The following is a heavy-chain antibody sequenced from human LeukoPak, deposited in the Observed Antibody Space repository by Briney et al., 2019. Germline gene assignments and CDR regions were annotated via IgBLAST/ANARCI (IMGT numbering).Heavy chain of an antibody. D-gene: IGHD3-22*01. J-gene: IGHJ4*02. CDR2: ISAYNGNT. CDR1: GYTFTSYG. V-gene: IGHV1-18*01. CDR3: AREYYDSSGYYPFDY. Sequence: ASVTVSFKASGYTFTSYGISWVRQAPGQGLEWMGWISAYNGNTNYAQKLQGRVTMTTDTSTSTAYMELRSLRSDDTAVYYCAREYYDSSGYYPFDYWGQGTLVTVSS.